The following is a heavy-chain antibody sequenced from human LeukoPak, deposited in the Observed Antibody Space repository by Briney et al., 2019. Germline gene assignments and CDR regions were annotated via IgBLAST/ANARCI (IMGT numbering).Heavy chain of an antibody. D-gene: IGHD3-10*01. V-gene: IGHV3-74*01. CDR2: INQDESNA. J-gene: IGHJ3*02. CDR1: GFTFSSYS. CDR3: GRGGDGIDI. Sequence: GGSLRLSCAASGFTFSSYSMNWVRQAPGKGLVWVSRINQDESNAYADSVRGRFTISRDNAKDTLYLQMNSLRAEDTAVYFCGRGGDGIDIWGQGTTVIVSS.